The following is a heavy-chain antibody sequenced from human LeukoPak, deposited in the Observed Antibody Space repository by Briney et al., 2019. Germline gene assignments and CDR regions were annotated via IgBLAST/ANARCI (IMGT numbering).Heavy chain of an antibody. V-gene: IGHV4-59*01. CDR1: GGSISSYF. CDR2: IYYSGST. Sequence: SETLSLTCTVSGGSISSYFWSWIRQPPGKGLEWIGYIYYSGSTKYNPSLKSRVTISVDTSKNQFSLKLKSVTAADTAVYYCARGEDGYNPGAFDIWGQGTMVTVSS. J-gene: IGHJ3*02. D-gene: IGHD5-24*01. CDR3: ARGEDGYNPGAFDI.